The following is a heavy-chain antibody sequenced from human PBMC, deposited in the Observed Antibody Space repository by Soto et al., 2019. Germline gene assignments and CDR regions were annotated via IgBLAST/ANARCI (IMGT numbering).Heavy chain of an antibody. V-gene: IGHV3-74*01. CDR2: INSDGSST. CDR1: GFTFSIYW. Sequence: EVQLVESGGGLVQPGGSLRLSCAASGFTFSIYWMHWVRQAPGKGLVWVSRINSDGSSTSYADSVKGRFTISRDNAKNTLYLQMNRLRAEDTAVYYCGRDLGRQQLELFWFDPWGQGTLVTVSS. D-gene: IGHD6-13*01. J-gene: IGHJ5*02. CDR3: GRDLGRQQLELFWFDP.